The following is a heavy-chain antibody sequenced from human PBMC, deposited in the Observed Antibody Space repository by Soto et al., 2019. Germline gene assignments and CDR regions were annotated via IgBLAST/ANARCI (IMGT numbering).Heavy chain of an antibody. D-gene: IGHD4-4*01. CDR1: GFPFSSYV. V-gene: IGHV3-23*01. J-gene: IGHJ4*02. CDR3: AKDSNKYSSSLRGRYFDY. Sequence: GGSLRLSCAASGFPFSSYVMSWVRQAPGKGLEWVSGISGGGSNTFYADYVKGRFTISGDNSKNTLLLQMNSLGAEDTAVYYCAKDSNKYSSSLRGRYFDYWGQGIGVTVS. CDR2: ISGGGSNT.